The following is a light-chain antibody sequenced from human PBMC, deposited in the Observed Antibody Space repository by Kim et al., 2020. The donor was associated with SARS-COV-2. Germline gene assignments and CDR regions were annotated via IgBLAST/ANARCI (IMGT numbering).Light chain of an antibody. J-gene: IGKJ5*01. V-gene: IGKV3-11*01. Sequence: EIVLTQSPATLSLSPGERATLSCRASLSVTKFLAWYQQKPGQAPRLLIYDTSNRATGIPPRFSGSGSGTDFTLTISSLEPEDFAVYYCQQRYPCPITFGQGTRLEIK. CDR1: LSVTKF. CDR3: QQRYPCPIT. CDR2: DTS.